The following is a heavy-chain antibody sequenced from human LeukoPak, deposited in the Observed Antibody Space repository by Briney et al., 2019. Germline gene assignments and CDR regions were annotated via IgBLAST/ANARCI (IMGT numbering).Heavy chain of an antibody. CDR1: GVSMTNYY. V-gene: IGHV4-4*07. D-gene: IGHD3-3*01. J-gene: IGHJ4*02. Sequence: SETLSLTCSVSGVSMTNYYWSWIRQPAGKGLEWIGRIFTNGGTNHNPSLKSRVTMSIDTSKNQFSLKLNSVTAADTAVYYCARANFWSGYYSSDYWGQGTLVTVSS. CDR2: IFTNGGT. CDR3: ARANFWSGYYSSDY.